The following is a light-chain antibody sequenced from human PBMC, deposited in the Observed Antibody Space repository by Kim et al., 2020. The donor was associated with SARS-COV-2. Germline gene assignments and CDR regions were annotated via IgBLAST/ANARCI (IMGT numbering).Light chain of an antibody. CDR1: KLGDKY. V-gene: IGLV3-1*01. J-gene: IGLJ1*01. CDR2: QDS. Sequence: YELTQPPSVSVSPGQTASITCSGDKLGDKYACWYQQKPGQSPVLVIYQDSKRPSGIPERFSGSNSGNTATLTISGTQAMDEADYYCQAWDSSTAVFGTGTKVTFL. CDR3: QAWDSSTAV.